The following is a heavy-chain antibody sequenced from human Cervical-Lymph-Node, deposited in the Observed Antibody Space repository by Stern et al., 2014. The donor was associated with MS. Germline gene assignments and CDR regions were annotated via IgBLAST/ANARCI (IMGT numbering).Heavy chain of an antibody. CDR2: LWYEENKT. V-gene: IGHV3-33*01. J-gene: IGHJ6*02. Sequence: VQLLESGGGVVQPGRSLRLACATSGFTFSYSGMAWVRQAPGKGLEWVDLLWYEENKTYYTDSVKGRFTISRDTSKNTLYLQMDNLRAEDTAVYYCARDSRDYLNYYGLDVWGQGTTVTVS. CDR3: ARDSRDYLNYYGLDV. D-gene: IGHD4-17*01. CDR1: GFTFSYSG.